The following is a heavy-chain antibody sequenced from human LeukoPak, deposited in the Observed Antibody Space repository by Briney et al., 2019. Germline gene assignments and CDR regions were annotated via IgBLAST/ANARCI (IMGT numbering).Heavy chain of an antibody. Sequence: GGSLRLSCAASGFTFSSYAMHWVRQAPGKGLEWVAVISYDGSNKYYADSVKGRFTISRDNSKNTLYLQMGSLRAEDMAVYYCARGPSDYYDSSGYYYPEYFQHWGQGTLVTVSS. CDR2: ISYDGSNK. CDR1: GFTFSSYA. V-gene: IGHV3-30*14. J-gene: IGHJ1*01. D-gene: IGHD3-22*01. CDR3: ARGPSDYYDSSGYYYPEYFQH.